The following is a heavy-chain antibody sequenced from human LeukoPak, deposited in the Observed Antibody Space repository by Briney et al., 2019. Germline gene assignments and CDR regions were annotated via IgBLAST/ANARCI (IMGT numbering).Heavy chain of an antibody. CDR1: GYTFTNYG. V-gene: IGHV1-18*01. D-gene: IGHD1-26*01. CDR3: ARTPPPTIVGAHYFDY. Sequence: ASVKVSCKASGYTFTNYGISWVRQAPGQGLEWMGWISAYNGDTKYAQNFQDRVTMTTATSTSTAYMELRSLRSDDTAVYYCARTPPPTIVGAHYFDYWGQGTLVTVSS. J-gene: IGHJ4*02. CDR2: ISAYNGDT.